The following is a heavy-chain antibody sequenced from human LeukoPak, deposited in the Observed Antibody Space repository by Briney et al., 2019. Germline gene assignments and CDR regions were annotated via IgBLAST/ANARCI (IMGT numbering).Heavy chain of an antibody. CDR1: GYMFTGYY. Sequence: ASVKVSCKASGYMFTGYYMHWVRQAPGQGLEWMGWISAYNGNTNYAQKLQGRVTMTTDTSTSTAYMELRSLRSDDTAVYYCARIVGTFDPWGQGTLVTVSS. J-gene: IGHJ5*02. CDR2: ISAYNGNT. CDR3: ARIVGTFDP. V-gene: IGHV1-18*04. D-gene: IGHD2-21*01.